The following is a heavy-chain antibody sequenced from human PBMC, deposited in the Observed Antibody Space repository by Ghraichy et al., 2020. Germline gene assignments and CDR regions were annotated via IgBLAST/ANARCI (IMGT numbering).Heavy chain of an antibody. CDR3: AGLASHGVDV. V-gene: IGHV4-30-2*01. CDR1: GASITTGDYS. Sequence: SETLSLTCGVSGASITTGDYSWTWIRQAPGKGLEWIGYIYYSGSAHHNPSLKGRVTISVDGSRNRFSLVVTSVTAADAAVYYCAGLASHGVDVWGQGTTVAVS. CDR2: IYYSGSA. J-gene: IGHJ6*02. D-gene: IGHD3-16*01.